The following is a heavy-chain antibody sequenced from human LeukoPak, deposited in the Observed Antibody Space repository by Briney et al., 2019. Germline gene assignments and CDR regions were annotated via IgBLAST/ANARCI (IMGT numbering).Heavy chain of an antibody. V-gene: IGHV3-7*01. CDR1: GFTFSSYW. Sequence: GGSLRLSCAASGFTFSSYWMSWVRQAPGKGLEWVANIKQDGSQKYYVDSVKGRFTISRDNAKNSLYLQMNSLRAEDTAVYHCARDRSVAVAGTLDYWGQGTLVTVSS. CDR2: IKQDGSQK. J-gene: IGHJ4*02. CDR3: ARDRSVAVAGTLDY. D-gene: IGHD6-19*01.